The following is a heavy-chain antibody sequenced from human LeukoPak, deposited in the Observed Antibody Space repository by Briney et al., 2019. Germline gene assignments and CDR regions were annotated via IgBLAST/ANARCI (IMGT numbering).Heavy chain of an antibody. J-gene: IGHJ4*02. V-gene: IGHV1-3*01. CDR1: GYTFTSYA. D-gene: IGHD6-6*01. CDR2: INAGNGNT. CDR3: ARDVYSSSSIDVFDY. Sequence: ASVKVSCKASGYTFTSYAMHWVRQAPGQRLEWMGWINAGNGNTKYSQKFQGRVTITRDTSAGTAYMELSSLRSEDTAVYYCARDVYSSSSIDVFDYWGQGTLVTVSS.